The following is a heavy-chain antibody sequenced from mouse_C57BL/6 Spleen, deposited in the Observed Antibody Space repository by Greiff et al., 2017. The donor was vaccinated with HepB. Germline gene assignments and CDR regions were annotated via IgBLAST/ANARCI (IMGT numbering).Heavy chain of an antibody. CDR3: ARGGLYSNYWYFDV. CDR2: IWSGGST. CDR1: GFSLTSYG. J-gene: IGHJ1*03. V-gene: IGHV2-2*01. D-gene: IGHD2-5*01. Sequence: VKLMESGPGLVQPSQSLSITCTVSGFSLTSYGVHWVRQSPGKGLEWLGVIWSGGSTDYNAAFISRLSISKDNSKSQVFFKMNSLQADDTAIYYCARGGLYSNYWYFDVWGTGTTVTVSS.